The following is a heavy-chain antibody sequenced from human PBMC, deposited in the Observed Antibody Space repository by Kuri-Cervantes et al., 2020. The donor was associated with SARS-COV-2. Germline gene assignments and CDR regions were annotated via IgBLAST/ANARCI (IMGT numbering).Heavy chain of an antibody. CDR2: IIPVFGTA. V-gene: IGHV1-69*13. CDR1: GGTFNNYA. J-gene: IGHJ6*02. D-gene: IGHD2-2*02. CDR3: ASRSTYCSSTSCYRGYYYYGMDV. Sequence: SVKVSCKASGGTFNNYAISWVRQAPGQGLEWMGGIIPVFGTANYAQKFQGRVTITADESTSTAYMELNSLRSEDTAVYYCASRSTYCSSTSCYRGYYYYGMDVWGQGTTVTVSS.